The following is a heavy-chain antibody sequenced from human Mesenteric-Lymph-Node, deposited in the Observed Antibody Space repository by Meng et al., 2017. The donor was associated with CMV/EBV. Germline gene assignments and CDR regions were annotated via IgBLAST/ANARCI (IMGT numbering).Heavy chain of an antibody. D-gene: IGHD2-2*01. CDR3: ARTYCSSTSCSYYGMDV. Sequence: GESLKISCAASGFTFSRYSVNWIRQAPGKGLEWVSSISSSSSYIYYADSVKGRFTISRDNAKNSLYLQMNSLRAEDTAVYYCARTYCSSTSCSYYGMDVWGQGTTVTVSS. V-gene: IGHV3-21*01. CDR2: ISSSSSYI. J-gene: IGHJ6*02. CDR1: GFTFSRYS.